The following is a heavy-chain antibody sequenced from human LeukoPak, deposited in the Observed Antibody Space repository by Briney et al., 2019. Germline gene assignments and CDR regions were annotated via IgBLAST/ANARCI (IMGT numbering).Heavy chain of an antibody. CDR2: IYSGGST. J-gene: IGHJ4*02. Sequence: GGSLRLSCAASGFTVSSNYMSWVRQAPGKGLEWVSVIYSGGSTYYADSVKGRFTTSRDNSKNTLYLQMNSLRAEDTAVYYCARKRRDGYYFDYWGQGTLVTVSS. D-gene: IGHD5-24*01. V-gene: IGHV3-53*01. CDR3: ARKRRDGYYFDY. CDR1: GFTVSSNY.